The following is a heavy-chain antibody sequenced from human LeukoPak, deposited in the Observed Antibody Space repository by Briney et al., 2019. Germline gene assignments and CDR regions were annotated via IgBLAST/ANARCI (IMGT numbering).Heavy chain of an antibody. CDR3: ARNRPAAYPYGFGLQH. CDR2: ISGSGGST. V-gene: IGHV3-23*01. CDR1: GFTFSTYA. Sequence: GGSLRLSCAASGFTFSTYAMSWVRQAPGKGLEWVSAISGSGGSTYYADSVKGRFTISRDNSGNTVFLQMDSLRADDTAVYFCARNRPAAYPYGFGLQHWGRGTLVTVSS. J-gene: IGHJ1*01. D-gene: IGHD1-14*01.